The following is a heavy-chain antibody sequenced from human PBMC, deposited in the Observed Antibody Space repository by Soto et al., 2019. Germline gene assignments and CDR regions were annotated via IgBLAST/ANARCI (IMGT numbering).Heavy chain of an antibody. V-gene: IGHV3-23*01. Sequence: GGSLRLSCAASGFTFSSHAMSWVRQAPGKGLEWVSAISGSGGSTYYADSVKGRFTISRDNSKNTLFLQMNSLRAEDTAVYYCAKKEARVAGPDYWGQGTLVTVSS. CDR1: GFTFSSHA. J-gene: IGHJ4*02. D-gene: IGHD6-19*01. CDR2: ISGSGGST. CDR3: AKKEARVAGPDY.